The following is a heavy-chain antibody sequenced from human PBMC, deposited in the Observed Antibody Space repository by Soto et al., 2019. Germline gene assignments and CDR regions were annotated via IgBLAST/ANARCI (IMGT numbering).Heavy chain of an antibody. J-gene: IGHJ5*02. CDR1: GYTFTSYD. D-gene: IGHD4-17*01. CDR2: MNPNSGNT. V-gene: IGHV1-8*01. Sequence: ASVKVSCKASGYTFTSYDINWVRQATGQGLEYLGWMNPNSGNTGYVQKFQGRVTMTRDTSISTAYMELSSLRSEDTAVYFCARGVKYGAYSRWFDPWGQGTLVTVST. CDR3: ARGVKYGAYSRWFDP.